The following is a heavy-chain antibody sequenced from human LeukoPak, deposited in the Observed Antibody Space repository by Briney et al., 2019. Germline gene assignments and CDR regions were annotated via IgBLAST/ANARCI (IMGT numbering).Heavy chain of an antibody. CDR3: ARVTAAAGSPPFDY. CDR1: GGTFSSYA. D-gene: IGHD6-13*01. V-gene: IGHV1-69*13. CDR2: IIPIFGTA. J-gene: IGHJ4*02. Sequence: SVKVSCKASGGTFSSYAISWVRQAPGQGLEWMGGIIPIFGTANYAQKFQGRVTITAYESTSTAYMELSSLRSEDTAVYYCARVTAAAGSPPFDYWGQGTLVTVSS.